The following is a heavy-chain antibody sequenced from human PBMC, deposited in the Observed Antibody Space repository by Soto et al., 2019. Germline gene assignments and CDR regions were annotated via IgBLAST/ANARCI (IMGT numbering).Heavy chain of an antibody. Sequence: QVQLVQSGAEVKKPGSSVKVSCKASGGTFSSYAISWVRQAPGQGLEWMGGIIPIFGTANYAQKFQGRVTITADESTSTGYMGLSSLRSEDTAVYYCARGLGYCSGGSCRYYYYGMEVWGQGTTVTVSS. J-gene: IGHJ6*02. V-gene: IGHV1-69*12. CDR3: ARGLGYCSGGSCRYYYYGMEV. CDR2: IIPIFGTA. CDR1: GGTFSSYA. D-gene: IGHD2-15*01.